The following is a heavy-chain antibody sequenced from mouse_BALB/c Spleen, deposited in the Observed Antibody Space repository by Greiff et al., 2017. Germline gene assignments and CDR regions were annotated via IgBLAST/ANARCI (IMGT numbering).Heavy chain of an antibody. Sequence: VQLQESGAELARPGASVKMSCKASGYTFPSYTMHWVKQRPGQGLEWIGYINPSSGYTNYNQKFKDKATLTADKSSSTAYMQLSSLTSEDSAVYYCARDVGGYVDDWGQGTTLTVSS. CDR1: GYTFPSYT. CDR2: INPSSGYT. CDR3: ARDVGGYVDD. J-gene: IGHJ2*01. D-gene: IGHD3-1*01. V-gene: IGHV1-4*01.